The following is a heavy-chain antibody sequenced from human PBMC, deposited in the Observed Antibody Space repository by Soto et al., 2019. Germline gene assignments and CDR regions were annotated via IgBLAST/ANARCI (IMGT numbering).Heavy chain of an antibody. CDR3: AREARPSYYYDSSGYYGIFDY. J-gene: IGHJ4*02. CDR1: GFTFSSYS. V-gene: IGHV3-48*02. Sequence: GGSLRLSCAASGFTFSSYSMNWVRQAPGKGLEWVSYISSSSSTIYYADSVKGRFTISRDNAKNSLYLQMNSLRDEDTAVYYCAREARPSYYYDSSGYYGIFDYWGQGTLVTVSS. D-gene: IGHD3-22*01. CDR2: ISSSSSTI.